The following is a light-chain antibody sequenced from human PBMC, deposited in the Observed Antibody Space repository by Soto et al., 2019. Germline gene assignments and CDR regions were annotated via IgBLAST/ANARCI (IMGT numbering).Light chain of an antibody. Sequence: DSQMTQSPSTLSASVGDRVTITCRASENIDSWLAWHQQKPGRAPKLLISKASSLENGVPSRFSGSGFGTEFTLTISRLQPDDFATYYCQQYKSYRAFGQGTKVDIK. CDR2: KAS. V-gene: IGKV1-5*03. J-gene: IGKJ1*01. CDR1: ENIDSW. CDR3: QQYKSYRA.